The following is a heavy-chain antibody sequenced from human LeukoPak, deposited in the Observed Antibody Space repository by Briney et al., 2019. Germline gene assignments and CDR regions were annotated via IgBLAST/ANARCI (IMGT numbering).Heavy chain of an antibody. CDR1: GFIFSNYA. CDR3: ARSGLSRFGF. J-gene: IGHJ4*02. Sequence: PGGSLRLSSAASGFIFSNYAMSWVRQAPGKGLQWVSAFSGSGGSTYYADSVKGRFTISRDNSRNTLYLQMNSLRAEDTAVYYCARSGLSRFGFWGQGTLVTVSS. D-gene: IGHD2/OR15-2a*01. CDR2: FSGSGGST. V-gene: IGHV3-23*01.